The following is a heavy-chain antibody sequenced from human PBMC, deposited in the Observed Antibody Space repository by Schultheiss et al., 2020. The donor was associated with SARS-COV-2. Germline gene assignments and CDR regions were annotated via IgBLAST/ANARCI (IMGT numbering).Heavy chain of an antibody. J-gene: IGHJ4*02. CDR1: GGSISSSSYY. CDR3: ARDRGGWRKYFDY. V-gene: IGHV4-39*07. D-gene: IGHD6-19*01. CDR2: IYYSGST. Sequence: SETLSLTCTVSGGSISSSSYYWGWIRQPPGKGLEWIGSIYYSGSTYYNPSLKSRVTISVDTSKNQFSLKLSSVTAADTAVYYCARDRGGWRKYFDYWGQGTLVTVSS.